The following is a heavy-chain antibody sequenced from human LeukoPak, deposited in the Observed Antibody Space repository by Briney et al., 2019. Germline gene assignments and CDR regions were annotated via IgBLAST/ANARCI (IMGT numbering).Heavy chain of an antibody. D-gene: IGHD5-24*01. CDR2: INNNGNT. CDR1: ASSISGYY. J-gene: IGHJ4*02. Sequence: SETLSLTCTVSASSISGYYWSWFRQTPGKGLEWIGYINNNGNTNYNPSLKSRVTISVDTFQNQLSPNLRSVTAADTAVYFCAGTTRWLHLDCWGQGILVTVSS. V-gene: IGHV4-59*01. CDR3: AGTTRWLHLDC.